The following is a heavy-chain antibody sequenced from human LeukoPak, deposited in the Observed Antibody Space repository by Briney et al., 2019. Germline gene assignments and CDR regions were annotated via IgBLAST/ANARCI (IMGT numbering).Heavy chain of an antibody. V-gene: IGHV4-59*01. D-gene: IGHD6-6*01. CDR1: GGSISSYY. J-gene: IGHJ5*02. CDR3: ARASWQLETNWSDP. Sequence: SETLSLTCTVSGGSISSYYWSWIRQPPGKGLEWIGYIYYSGSTNYNPSLKSRVTISVDTSKNQFSLKLSSVTAADTAVYYCARASWQLETNWSDPWGQGTLVTVSS. CDR2: IYYSGST.